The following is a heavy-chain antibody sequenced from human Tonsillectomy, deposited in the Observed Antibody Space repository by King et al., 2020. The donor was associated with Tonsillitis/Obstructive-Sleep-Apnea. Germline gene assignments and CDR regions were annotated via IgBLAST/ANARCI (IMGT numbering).Heavy chain of an antibody. J-gene: IGHJ4*02. CDR1: GFTFRNSA. V-gene: IGHV3-23*04. CDR2: ISGSGNEK. Sequence: VQLVESGGGLVQPGGSLRLSCAASGFTFRNSAMSWVRQVPGKRLEWVSAISGSGNEKYYADSVRGRFSISRDNSKNTLYLQLNSLRADDTALYYCAKECPGGQQLIWVDSWGQGTLVTVSS. CDR3: AKECPGGQQLIWVDS. D-gene: IGHD6-13*01.